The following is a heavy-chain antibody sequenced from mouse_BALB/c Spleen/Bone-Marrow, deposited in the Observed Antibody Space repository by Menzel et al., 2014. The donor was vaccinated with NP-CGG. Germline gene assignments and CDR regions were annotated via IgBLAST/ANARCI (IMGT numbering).Heavy chain of an antibody. CDR3: ARDDSGWVY. V-gene: IGHV7-3*02. CDR2: IRNKPNGYTT. CDR1: GFTFTDYY. Sequence: EVKLMESGGGLVQPGGSLRLSCATSGFTFTDYYMSWVRQPPGTALEWLGFIRNKPNGYTTEYSASVKGPFTISRDNSQIIHYRQMKALKSEDCATYSCARDDSGWVYWGQGTPVTVSS. J-gene: IGHJ2*01.